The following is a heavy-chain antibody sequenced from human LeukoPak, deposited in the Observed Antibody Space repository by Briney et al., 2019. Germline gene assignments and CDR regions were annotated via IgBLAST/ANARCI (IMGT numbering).Heavy chain of an antibody. CDR3: ARDSELAGDRSEY. D-gene: IGHD1-7*01. V-gene: IGHV3-48*03. Sequence: QPGGSLRLSCAASGFTLSSYEMNWVRQAPGKGLEWVSHISTGGTTLYEDSVKGRFTISRDDAKNSLYQQMNSLRAEDTAIYYCARDSELAGDRSEYWGQGTLVTVSS. CDR2: ISTGGTTL. J-gene: IGHJ4*02. CDR1: GFTLSSYE.